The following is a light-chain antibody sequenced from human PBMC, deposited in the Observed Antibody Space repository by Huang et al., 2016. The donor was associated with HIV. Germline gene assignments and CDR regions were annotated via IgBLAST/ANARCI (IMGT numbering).Light chain of an antibody. Sequence: AVQLTQSPSSLSASVGGRVTITCRASQGIGTTLAWDQQKPGKAPKLLIYDAANLQSGVPSRFSGSGSGTDFTLTISSLQPEDFATYYCQQFNHYAFTFGGGTKVE. CDR1: QGIGTT. CDR2: DAA. J-gene: IGKJ4*01. V-gene: IGKV1D-13*01. CDR3: QQFNHYAFT.